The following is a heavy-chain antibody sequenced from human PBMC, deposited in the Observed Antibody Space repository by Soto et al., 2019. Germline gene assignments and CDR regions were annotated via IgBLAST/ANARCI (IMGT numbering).Heavy chain of an antibody. V-gene: IGHV3-49*03. CDR2: IRSKAYGGTT. D-gene: IGHD2-2*01. CDR3: TRRVPAQATNWFDP. CDR1: GFTFGDYA. J-gene: IGHJ5*02. Sequence: GGSLRLSCTASGFTFGDYAMSWFRQAPGKGLEWVGFIRSKAYGGTTEYAASVKGRFTISRDDSKSIAYLQMNSLKTEDTAVYYCTRRVPAQATNWFDPWGQGTLVTVSS.